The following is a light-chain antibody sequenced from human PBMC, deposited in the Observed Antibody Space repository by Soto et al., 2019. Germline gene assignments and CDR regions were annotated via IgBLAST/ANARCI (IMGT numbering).Light chain of an antibody. V-gene: IGLV2-14*01. Sequence: QSALTQPASVSGSPGQSITISCTGTSSDVGAYNYVSWYQQHPGKAPKLMIFDVNNRPSGSPNRFSGSKSGNTASLTISGLQAEDDADYYCCSYTRSTTYVFGTGTKLTVL. CDR3: CSYTRSTTYV. J-gene: IGLJ1*01. CDR1: SSDVGAYNY. CDR2: DVN.